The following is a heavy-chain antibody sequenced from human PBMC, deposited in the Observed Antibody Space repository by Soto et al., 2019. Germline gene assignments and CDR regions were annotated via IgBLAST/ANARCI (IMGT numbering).Heavy chain of an antibody. CDR3: ARGNPFNYAGFDV. J-gene: IGHJ6*02. V-gene: IGHV1-8*01. Sequence: QAHLEQSGAEVKRPGASVKVSCKASGYTFSDFDINWLRQASGQGPERMGWMNAKSGDTFFAQRFQGKFNVSLDTSLSTAFMEVGSLTSDDTAMYYCARGNPFNYAGFDVWGQGTTVAVS. CDR2: MNAKSGDT. D-gene: IGHD3-16*01. CDR1: GYTFSDFD.